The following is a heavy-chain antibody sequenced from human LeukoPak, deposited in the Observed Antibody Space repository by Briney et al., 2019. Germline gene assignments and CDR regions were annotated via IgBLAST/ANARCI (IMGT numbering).Heavy chain of an antibody. V-gene: IGHV4-30-4*01. CDR2: IHYTGRT. D-gene: IGHD1-26*01. J-gene: IGHJ6*03. CDR3: ARQWELPYYYYYYMDV. CDR1: GGSISSGDYF. Sequence: SETLSLTCNVSGGSISSGDYFWNWIRQPPGKGLEWLGYIHYTGRTYYNPSLQSRVVISVDTSKNQFSLKLSSVTAADTAVYYCARQWELPYYYYYYMDVWGRGTTVTASS.